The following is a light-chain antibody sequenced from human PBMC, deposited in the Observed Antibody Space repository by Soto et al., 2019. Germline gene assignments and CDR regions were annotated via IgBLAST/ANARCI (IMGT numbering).Light chain of an antibody. CDR2: DVS. J-gene: IGLJ1*01. CDR1: SSDVGSYDF. V-gene: IGLV2-11*01. Sequence: QSALTQPRSVSGSPGQSVTISCTGTSSDVGSYDFVSWFQHNPGKPPKLIMYDVSKRPSGVPDRFSGSQSGNTASLTMSGLQAEDEADYYCCSYAGSDTFVFGTGTKLTVL. CDR3: CSYAGSDTFV.